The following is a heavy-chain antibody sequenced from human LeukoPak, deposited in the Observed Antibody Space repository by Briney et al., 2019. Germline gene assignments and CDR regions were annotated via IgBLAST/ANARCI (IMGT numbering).Heavy chain of an antibody. CDR1: GYTFTSYG. V-gene: IGHV1-18*01. J-gene: IGHJ3*02. CDR3: ARDRLWGENDGFDI. D-gene: IGHD3-16*01. CDR2: INAYNANT. Sequence: ASVKVSCKASGYTFTSYGISWVRQAPGQGLEWMGWINAYNANTNYAQNLQGRVTMTTDTSTSTAYMELRSLRSDDTAVYYCARDRLWGENDGFDIWGQGTMVTVSS.